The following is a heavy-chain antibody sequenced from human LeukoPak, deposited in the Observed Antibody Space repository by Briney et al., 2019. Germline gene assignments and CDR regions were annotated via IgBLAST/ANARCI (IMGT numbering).Heavy chain of an antibody. Sequence: PSETLSLTCTVSGGSMSSYYWSWIRQPPGKGLEWIGYIYDSGSTNYNPSFKSRVTISADTSKKEFSLKLTSVTAADTAVYCAGGRWLQLPHYWGQGTLVTVSS. CDR1: GGSMSSYY. J-gene: IGHJ4*02. CDR2: IYDSGST. V-gene: IGHV4-59*01. D-gene: IGHD5-24*01. CDR3: GGRWLQLPHY.